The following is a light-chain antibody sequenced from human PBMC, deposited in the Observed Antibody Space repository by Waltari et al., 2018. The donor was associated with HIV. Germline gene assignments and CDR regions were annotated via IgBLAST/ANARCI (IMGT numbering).Light chain of an antibody. Sequence: QPVLTQSSSASASLGSSVKLTCTLSSGHRSYIIAWHQQQPGKAPRYLMKLEGSGSYNKGSGVPDRLSGSSSGADRYLTISNVQSEDEADYYCETWDGNTWVFGGGTKLTVL. CDR2: LEGSGSY. V-gene: IGLV4-60*03. J-gene: IGLJ3*02. CDR3: ETWDGNTWV. CDR1: SGHRSYI.